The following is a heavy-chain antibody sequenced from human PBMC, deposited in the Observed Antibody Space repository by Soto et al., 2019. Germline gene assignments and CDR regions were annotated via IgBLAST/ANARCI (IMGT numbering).Heavy chain of an antibody. CDR2: ISGDGSST. CDR3: ALDILTGYYDY. V-gene: IGHV3-74*01. J-gene: IGHJ4*02. CDR1: GFTFISHW. D-gene: IGHD3-9*01. Sequence: PGGSHRLSSAASGFTFISHWMHWVRQAPGKGLMWVSRISGDGSSTNYADSVKGRLTISRDNSKNTLYLQMNSLRAEDTAVYYCALDILTGYYDYWGQGTLVTVSS.